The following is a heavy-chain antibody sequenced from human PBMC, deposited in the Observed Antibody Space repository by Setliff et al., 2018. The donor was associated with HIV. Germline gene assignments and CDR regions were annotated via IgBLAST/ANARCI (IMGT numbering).Heavy chain of an antibody. Sequence: SETLSLTCTVSGGSISSNYWSWIRQPPGKGLEWIGYIYYSGSTNYNPSLKSRVTISVDTSKNQFSLKLSSVTAADTAVYYCASHRSVYYFDSWGQGTLVTAPQ. CDR2: IYYSGST. V-gene: IGHV4-59*01. CDR1: GGSISSNY. J-gene: IGHJ4*02. CDR3: ASHRSVYYFDS.